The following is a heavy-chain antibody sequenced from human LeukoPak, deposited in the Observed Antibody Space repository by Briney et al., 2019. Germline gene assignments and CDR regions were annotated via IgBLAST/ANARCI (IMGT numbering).Heavy chain of an antibody. V-gene: IGHV1-8*01. CDR2: MNPNSGNT. CDR1: GYTFTSYD. CDR3: ATRPPKYYYDSSGYTWFDP. J-gene: IGHJ5*02. Sequence: GASVKVSCKASGYTFTSYDINWVRQATGQGLEWMGWMNPNSGNTGYAQKFQGRVTMTRNTSISTAYMELSSLRSEDTAVYYCATRPPKYYYDSSGYTWFDPWGQGTLVTVSS. D-gene: IGHD3-22*01.